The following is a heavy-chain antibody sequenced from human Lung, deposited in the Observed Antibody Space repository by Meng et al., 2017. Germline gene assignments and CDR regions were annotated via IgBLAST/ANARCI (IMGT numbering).Heavy chain of an antibody. V-gene: IGHV1-2*06. CDR1: GYTFAADW. CDR2: IDPNNDHT. CDR3: ARDEDISAAGRLFGDY. D-gene: IGHD6-13*01. Sequence: LLQSGPEVKKPGASVKLSCKPSGYTFAADWIHWLRQAPGQGLEWMGRIDPNNDHTQYAQNFQGRVTMTSDTSISTVYMELNGLRSDDTAVYYCARDEDISAAGRLFGDYWGQGTLVTVSS. J-gene: IGHJ4*02.